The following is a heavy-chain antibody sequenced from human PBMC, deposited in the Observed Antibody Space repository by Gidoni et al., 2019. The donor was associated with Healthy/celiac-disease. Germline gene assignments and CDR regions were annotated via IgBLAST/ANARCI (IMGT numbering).Heavy chain of an antibody. CDR3: AKGVSDPYCSGGSCNLFDY. V-gene: IGHV3-23*01. Sequence: EVQLLEPGGGLVQPGGSLRLSCAASGFTFSSYAMSLVRQAPGKGRKWVSAISGSGGSTYYADSVKGRFTISRDNSKNTLYLKMNSLRAEDTAVYYCAKGVSDPYCSGGSCNLFDYWGQGTLVTVSS. CDR1: GFTFSSYA. D-gene: IGHD2-15*01. J-gene: IGHJ4*02. CDR2: ISGSGGST.